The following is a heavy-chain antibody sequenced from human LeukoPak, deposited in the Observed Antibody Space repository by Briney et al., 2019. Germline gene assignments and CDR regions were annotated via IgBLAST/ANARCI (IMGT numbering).Heavy chain of an antibody. V-gene: IGHV3-48*02. Sequence: GGSLRLSCATSGFTFTDYPMNWVRQAPGKGLEWVSNIRTTAEGANLAYYADSAKGRVTISRDDGKNTLYLHMNSLRDDDTAVYYCATDQRYAFDHWGQGILVTVSS. J-gene: IGHJ4*02. D-gene: IGHD3-9*01. CDR2: IRTTAEGANLA. CDR1: GFTFTDYP. CDR3: ATDQRYAFDH.